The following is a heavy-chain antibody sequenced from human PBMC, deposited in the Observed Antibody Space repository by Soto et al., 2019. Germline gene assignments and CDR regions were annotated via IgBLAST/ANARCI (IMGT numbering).Heavy chain of an antibody. CDR2: LSGDNGDI. D-gene: IGHD2-15*01. Sequence: QVQLVQSGDELKKPGASVKVSCKASNYTFNSYGISWVRKAPGQGLEWMGWLSGDNGDIKYAQKFQGRVTMTTDISTSTVYMELRSVSSDDTAVHFCAGSRGFGFDFWGQGTLVTVSS. CDR3: AGSRGFGFDF. CDR1: NYTFNSYG. V-gene: IGHV1-18*01. J-gene: IGHJ4*02.